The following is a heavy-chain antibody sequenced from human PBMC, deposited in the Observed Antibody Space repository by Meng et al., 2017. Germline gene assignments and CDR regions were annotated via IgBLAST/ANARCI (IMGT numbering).Heavy chain of an antibody. Sequence: QVQVVQFGAGVKKPGASVKLLCRASGYTFIDAYVHWVRQAPGQGLEWMGRIIPSSGDANSAQKFLGRVTLTWDTSISTAYMELSSLRSDVTAIYYCARDGGNYDFDYWGQGTLVTVSS. CDR1: GYTFIDAY. V-gene: IGHV1-2*06. J-gene: IGHJ4*02. D-gene: IGHD1-7*01. CDR2: IIPSSGDA. CDR3: ARDGGNYDFDY.